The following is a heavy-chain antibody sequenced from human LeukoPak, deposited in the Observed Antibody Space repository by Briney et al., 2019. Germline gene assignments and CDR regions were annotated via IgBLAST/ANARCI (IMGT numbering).Heavy chain of an antibody. V-gene: IGHV3-23*01. Sequence: GGSLRLSCAASGCTFSDYAMSWVRQAPGKGLEWVSAISGTGDTTYYADSVKGRFTISRDRSKNTVYLQMNSLRAEDTAIYYCAKGGDSNGYYLTDYWGQGTLVTLSS. CDR2: ISGTGDTT. CDR1: GCTFSDYA. CDR3: AKGGDSNGYYLTDY. J-gene: IGHJ4*02. D-gene: IGHD3-22*01.